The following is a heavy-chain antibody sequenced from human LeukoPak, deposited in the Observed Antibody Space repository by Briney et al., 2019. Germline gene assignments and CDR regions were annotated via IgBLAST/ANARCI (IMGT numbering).Heavy chain of an antibody. D-gene: IGHD2-2*03. V-gene: IGHV1-69*05. CDR1: GGTFSSYA. CDR3: ARAMDIVVVPAAMDYYYYYMDV. J-gene: IGHJ6*03. CDR2: IIPIFGTA. Sequence: ASVKVSCKASGGTFSSYAISWVRQAPGQGLEWMGRIIPIFGTANYAQKFQGRVTITTDESTSTAYMELSSLRSEDTAVYYCARAMDIVVVPAAMDYYYYYMDVWGKGTTVTVSS.